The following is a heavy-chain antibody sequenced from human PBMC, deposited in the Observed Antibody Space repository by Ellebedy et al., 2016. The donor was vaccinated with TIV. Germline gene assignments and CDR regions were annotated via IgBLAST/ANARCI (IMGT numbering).Heavy chain of an antibody. CDR3: ARLDCSGGSCYSGY. J-gene: IGHJ4*02. V-gene: IGHV4-31*03. Sequence: SETLSLTXTVAGGSISSGGYYWSWIRQHPGKGLEWIGYIYNSGNTNYNPSLKSRVTISVDTSKNQFSLKLSSVTAADTAVYYCARLDCSGGSCYSGYWGQGTLVTVSS. CDR1: GGSISSGGYY. D-gene: IGHD2-15*01. CDR2: IYNSGNT.